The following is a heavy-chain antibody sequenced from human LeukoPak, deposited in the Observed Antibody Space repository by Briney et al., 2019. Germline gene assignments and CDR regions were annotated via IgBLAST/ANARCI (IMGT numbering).Heavy chain of an antibody. CDR2: ISGSSSYI. Sequence: GGSLRLSCAASGISFSTYSMNWVRQAPGKGLEWVSSISGSSSYIYYADSVKGRFTISRDNAKNSLYLQMNSLRAEDTAVYYCARDREGYCSGGTCTNFDYWGQGTLVTVSS. D-gene: IGHD2-15*01. CDR3: ARDREGYCSGGTCTNFDY. CDR1: GISFSTYS. J-gene: IGHJ4*02. V-gene: IGHV3-21*01.